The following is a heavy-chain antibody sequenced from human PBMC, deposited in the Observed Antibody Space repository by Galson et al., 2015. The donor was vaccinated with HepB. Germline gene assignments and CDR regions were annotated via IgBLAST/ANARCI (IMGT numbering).Heavy chain of an antibody. V-gene: IGHV4-31*03. Sequence: TLSLTCTVSGGSISNSTYYWTWTRQRPGKGLEWIGYIHYSGSTFYNPSLKSRLAISIDTSKSQFSLKLTSVTAADTATYYCAREGTAPWNWLDPWGQGILVTVSS. CDR3: AREGTAPWNWLDP. CDR2: IHYSGST. J-gene: IGHJ5*02. D-gene: IGHD5-18*01. CDR1: GGSISNSTYY.